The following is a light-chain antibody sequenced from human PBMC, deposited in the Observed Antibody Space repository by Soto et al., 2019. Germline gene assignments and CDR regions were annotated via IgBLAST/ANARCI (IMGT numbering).Light chain of an antibody. CDR2: DVS. J-gene: IGLJ1*01. V-gene: IGLV2-14*03. CDR3: ISYTSSSPYV. Sequence: QSVLTQPASVSGSPGRSITISCTGTSSDVGGYNYVSWYQHHPGKAPKLIIFDVSNRPSGISNRFSGSKSGNTASLTISGLQAEDEADYYCISYTSSSPYVFGTGTKVTVL. CDR1: SSDVGGYNY.